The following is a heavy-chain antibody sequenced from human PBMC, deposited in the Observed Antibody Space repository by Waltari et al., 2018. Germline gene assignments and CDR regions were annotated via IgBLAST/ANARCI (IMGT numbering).Heavy chain of an antibody. D-gene: IGHD3-22*01. Sequence: EVQLLESGGGLVQPGGSLRLSCAASGFTFRRHAMSWVRQALGKGLEWASAISGSGGSTYSADSVKGRFTITRDNSKNTLYLQMNSLRAEDTAVYYCAKDPSYDSSGYFDYWGQGTLVTVSS. J-gene: IGHJ4*02. CDR2: ISGSGGST. CDR3: AKDPSYDSSGYFDY. CDR1: GFTFRRHA. V-gene: IGHV3-23*01.